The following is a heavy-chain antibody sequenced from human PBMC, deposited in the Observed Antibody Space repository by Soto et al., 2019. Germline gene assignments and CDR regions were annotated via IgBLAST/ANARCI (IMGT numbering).Heavy chain of an antibody. Sequence: PSETLSLTCTVSGGSISSGGYYWSWIRQHPGKGLEWIGYIYYSGSTYYNPSLKSRVTISVDTSKNQFSLKLSSVTAADTAVYYCARADGVRTGKWLSTAVGAFDIWGQGTMVTVSS. CDR2: IYYSGST. J-gene: IGHJ3*02. CDR1: GGSISSGGYY. D-gene: IGHD5-12*01. V-gene: IGHV4-31*03. CDR3: ARADGVRTGKWLSTAVGAFDI.